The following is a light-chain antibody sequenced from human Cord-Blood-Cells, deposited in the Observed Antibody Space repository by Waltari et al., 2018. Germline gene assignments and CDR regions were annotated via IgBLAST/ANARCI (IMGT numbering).Light chain of an antibody. J-gene: IGKJ2*01. CDR2: SAS. Sequence: DIQMTQSPSSLSASVVDRVTITCRASQSISSYLNWYQQKPGKAPKLLIYSASSLQSGVPSTISGSGSGTDCTLTICSLQPEDFATYFFQQSYSTPYTFGQGTKLEIK. CDR3: QQSYSTPYT. V-gene: IGKV1-39*01. CDR1: QSISSY.